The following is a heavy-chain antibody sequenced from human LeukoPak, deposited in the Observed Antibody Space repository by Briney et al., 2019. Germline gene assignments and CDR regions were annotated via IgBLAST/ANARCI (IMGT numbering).Heavy chain of an antibody. CDR2: INDDAKNT. J-gene: IGHJ4*02. Sequence: GGSLRLSCAASGFTFGTYGMNWVRQAPGKGLEWVSAINDDAKNTFYADSVKGRFTISRDNSKNTLYLQMSSLTVEETAIYYCAKRVPYGSSAVYFDSWGQGTLVTVSS. V-gene: IGHV3-23*01. CDR3: AKRVPYGSSAVYFDS. CDR1: GFTFGTYG. D-gene: IGHD6-6*01.